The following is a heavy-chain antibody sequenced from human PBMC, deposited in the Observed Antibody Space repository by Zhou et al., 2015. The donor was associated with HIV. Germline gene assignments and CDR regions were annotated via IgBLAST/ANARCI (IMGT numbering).Heavy chain of an antibody. V-gene: IGHV1-69*06. CDR2: IIPVLGTT. CDR1: GGTFSTYG. Sequence: QGQLVQSGAEVKKPGSSVKVSCKASGGTFSTYGVSWVRKAPGQGLEWMGGIIPVLGTTHYAQRFQGRVSITADRSTSTAYVELRSLTSEDTAVYYCARDRGAARPDWRYFDLWGRGTLVTVS. J-gene: IGHJ2*01. D-gene: IGHD6-6*01. CDR3: ARDRGAARPDWRYFDL.